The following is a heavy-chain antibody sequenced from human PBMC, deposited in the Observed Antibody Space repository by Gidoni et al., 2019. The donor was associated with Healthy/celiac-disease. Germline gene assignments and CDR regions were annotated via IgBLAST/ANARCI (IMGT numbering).Heavy chain of an antibody. CDR2: IYPGDSDT. J-gene: IGHJ3*02. D-gene: IGHD3-22*01. V-gene: IGHV5-51*01. Sequence: EVQLVQSGAEVKKPGESLKISCKGSGYSFTSYWIGWVRQMPGKGLEWMGIIYPGDSDTRYSPSFQGQVTISADKSISTAYLQWSSLKASDTAMYYCARRLSYYDSSGYPTGAFDIWGQGTMVTVSS. CDR3: ARRLSYYDSSGYPTGAFDI. CDR1: GYSFTSYW.